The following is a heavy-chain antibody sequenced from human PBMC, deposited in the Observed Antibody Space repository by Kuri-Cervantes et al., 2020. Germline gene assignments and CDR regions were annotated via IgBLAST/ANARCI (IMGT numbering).Heavy chain of an antibody. J-gene: IGHJ6*03. CDR3: ARVLGGGSSWAKDYYYYYYMDV. V-gene: IGHV1-69*05. Sequence: SVKVSCKASGGTFSSYAISWVRQAPGQGLEWMGWISAYNGDTNYAQKFQGRVTITTDESTSTAYMELSSLRSEDTAVYYCARVLGGGSSWAKDYYYYYYMDVWGKGTTVTVSS. CDR2: ISAYNGDT. CDR1: GGTFSSYA. D-gene: IGHD6-13*01.